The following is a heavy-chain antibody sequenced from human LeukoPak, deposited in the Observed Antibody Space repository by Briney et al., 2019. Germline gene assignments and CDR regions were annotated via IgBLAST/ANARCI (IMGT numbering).Heavy chain of an antibody. CDR3: ARGGEHEYGETFFWKPMDV. Sequence: GGALTLSCPVSGFTLSQSPMHWVRQPASKELEWVAFSSHNATVEYYPDSIRGRFTISRDNSKNTVDLQIHRMRPDETGVSFCARGGEHEYGETFFWKPMDVWGQGITVTV. CDR2: SSHNATVE. D-gene: IGHD4-17*01. J-gene: IGHJ6*02. CDR1: GFTLSQSP. V-gene: IGHV3-30-3*01.